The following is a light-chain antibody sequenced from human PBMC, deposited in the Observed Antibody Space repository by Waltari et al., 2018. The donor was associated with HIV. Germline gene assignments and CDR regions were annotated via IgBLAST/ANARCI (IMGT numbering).Light chain of an antibody. V-gene: IGKV3-15*01. CDR1: HSVNSN. CDR2: GAS. J-gene: IGKJ1*01. Sequence: EIVMTQSPATLSVSAGERVTLSCRASHSVNSNLAWYQQKPGQAPRLLIYGASTRAAGIPARFSGSGSGTEFTLTISSLQSEDVAVYYCQRYNNWPPAWTFGQGTKVEIK. CDR3: QRYNNWPPAWT.